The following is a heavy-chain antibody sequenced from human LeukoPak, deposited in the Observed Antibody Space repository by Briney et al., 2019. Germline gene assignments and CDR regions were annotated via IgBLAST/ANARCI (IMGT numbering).Heavy chain of an antibody. J-gene: IGHJ4*02. D-gene: IGHD6-13*01. Sequence: GGSLRLSCAASGFTFTTYAMSWVRQAPGKGLEWVSSIGASGGTTYNADSVKGRFTNSRDNSKNTLYLQMNSLRAEDTAVYYCARDSSSNFDYWGQGTLVTVSS. CDR1: GFTFTTYA. CDR3: ARDSSSNFDY. V-gene: IGHV3-23*01. CDR2: IGASGGTT.